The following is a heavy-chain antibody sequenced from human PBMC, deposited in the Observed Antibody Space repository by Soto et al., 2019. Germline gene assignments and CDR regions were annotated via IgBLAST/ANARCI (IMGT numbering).Heavy chain of an antibody. CDR3: ARGGYGDY. V-gene: IGHV1-18*01. J-gene: IGHJ4*02. Sequence: QVHLVQSGAEVKKPGASVKVSCKASGYTFTSYGITWVRQAPGQGLEWMGWISAHNGNTDYAQKLQGRVIVTRDTSTSTAYMELRGLISDDTAVYYWARGGYGDYWGQGALVTVSS. D-gene: IGHD1-1*01. CDR1: GYTFTSYG. CDR2: ISAHNGNT.